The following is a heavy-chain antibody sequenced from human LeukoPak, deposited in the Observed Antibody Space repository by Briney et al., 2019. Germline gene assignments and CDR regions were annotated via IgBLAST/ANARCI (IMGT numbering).Heavy chain of an antibody. CDR3: ARDRDYVFQFDP. J-gene: IGHJ5*02. CDR2: ISSSSSYI. Sequence: GGSLRLSCAASGFTFSSYSMNWVRQAPGKGLEWVSSISSSSSYIYYADSVKGRFTISRDNAKNSLYLQMNSLRAEDTAVYYCARDRDYVFQFDPWGQGTLVTVSS. V-gene: IGHV3-21*01. CDR1: GFTFSSYS. D-gene: IGHD3-16*01.